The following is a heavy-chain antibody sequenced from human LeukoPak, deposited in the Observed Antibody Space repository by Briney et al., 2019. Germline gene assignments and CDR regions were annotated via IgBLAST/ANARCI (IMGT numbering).Heavy chain of an antibody. D-gene: IGHD2-8*01. CDR2: IYTSGST. CDR1: GGSISCYY. CDR3: AGYCTNGVCPGAFDI. Sequence: SETLSLTCTVSGGSISCYYWSWIRQPPGKGLEWIGRIYTSGSTNYNPSLKSRVTISVDTSKNQFSLKLSSVTAADTAVYYCAGYCTNGVCPGAFDIWGQGTMVTVSS. J-gene: IGHJ3*02. V-gene: IGHV4-4*08.